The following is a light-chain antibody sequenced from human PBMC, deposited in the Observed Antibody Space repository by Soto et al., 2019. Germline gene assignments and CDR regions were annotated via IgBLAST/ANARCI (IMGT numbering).Light chain of an antibody. CDR3: QKYNSAPQT. Sequence: DIQMTQSPSSLSASVGDRVTITCRASPGISNYLAWYQQKPGKVPKLLIYAASTLQSGVPSRFSGSGSGTDFTLTISSLQPEDVATYYCQKYNSAPQTFGPGTKVDIK. V-gene: IGKV1-27*01. CDR1: PGISNY. J-gene: IGKJ3*01. CDR2: AAS.